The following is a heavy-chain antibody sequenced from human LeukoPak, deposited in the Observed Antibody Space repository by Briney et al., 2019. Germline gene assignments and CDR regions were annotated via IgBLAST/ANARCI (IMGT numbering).Heavy chain of an antibody. CDR3: ARDVGYCSGGTCYSNDY. J-gene: IGHJ4*02. D-gene: IGHD2-15*01. CDR1: GFSFSDYY. Sequence: PGGSLRLSCAASGFSFSDYYMSWIRQAPGKGLEWVSYTSSSGTTIYYTDSVKGRFTISRDNAKNSLYLQMNSLRAEDTAVYYCARDVGYCSGGTCYSNDYWGPGTLVTVSS. CDR2: TSSSGTTI. V-gene: IGHV3-11*01.